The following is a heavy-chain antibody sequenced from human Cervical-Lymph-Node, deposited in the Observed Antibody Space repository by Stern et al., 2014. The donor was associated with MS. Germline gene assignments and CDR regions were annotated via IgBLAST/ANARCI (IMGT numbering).Heavy chain of an antibody. V-gene: IGHV1-2*02. CDR3: ARERRTAIAAAGPIFHH. J-gene: IGHJ1*01. D-gene: IGHD6-13*01. CDR1: GYIFTGYY. Sequence: QLVQSGAEVRKPGASVKVSCKASGYIFTGYYIHWVRQAPGQGLEWMGWINPNRGGTMHEQKFQGRVTMARDTSINTVYLELNSLGSGDTAVYYCARERRTAIAAAGPIFHHWGQGTLVIVSS. CDR2: INPNRGGT.